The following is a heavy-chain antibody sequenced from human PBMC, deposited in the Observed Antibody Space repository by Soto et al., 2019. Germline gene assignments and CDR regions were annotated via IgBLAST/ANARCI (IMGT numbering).Heavy chain of an antibody. CDR1: GGSIYRSGYY. D-gene: IGHD2-15*01. Sequence: SETLSLTXTVSGGSIYRSGYYWGWIRQPPGRGLEWIGNIDYNGVTYSNPSLKSRVTISRDTSKNQFSLKLTSVTAADTALYYCGKVLVGATGHTDSDSWGPGTLVTVSS. J-gene: IGHJ4*02. CDR3: GKVLVGATGHTDSDS. CDR2: IDYNGVT. V-gene: IGHV4-39*01.